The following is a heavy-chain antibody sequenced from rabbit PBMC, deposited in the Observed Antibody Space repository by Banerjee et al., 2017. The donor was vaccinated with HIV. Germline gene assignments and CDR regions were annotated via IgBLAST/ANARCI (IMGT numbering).Heavy chain of an antibody. J-gene: IGHJ3*01. CDR2: IYNGDGST. D-gene: IGHD8-1*01. Sequence: QSLEESGGDLVKPGASLTLTCTASGFDFSSCGVSWVRQAPGKGLEWIAYIYNGDGSTYYASWAKGRFTISKTSSTTVTLQMTSLTAADTATYFCATWAASTYYSLWGQGTLVTVS. V-gene: IGHV1S40*01. CDR3: ATWAASTYYSL. CDR1: GFDFSSCGV.